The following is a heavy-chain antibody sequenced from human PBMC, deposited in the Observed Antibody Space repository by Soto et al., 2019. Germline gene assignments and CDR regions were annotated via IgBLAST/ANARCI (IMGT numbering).Heavy chain of an antibody. Sequence: EVRLVESGGGLVKPGGSLRLSCAASGFTFSSYTMNWVRQAPGKGLECVSSISSSSTSVYYAVSVKGRFTISRDNAKNSLYLQKNSLRAGETAVYYCASGPYFEFLTGYFDPWGQGTLVTVSS. CDR2: ISSSSTSV. D-gene: IGHD3-9*01. V-gene: IGHV3-21*01. J-gene: IGHJ5*02. CDR3: ASGPYFEFLTGYFDP. CDR1: GFTFSSYT.